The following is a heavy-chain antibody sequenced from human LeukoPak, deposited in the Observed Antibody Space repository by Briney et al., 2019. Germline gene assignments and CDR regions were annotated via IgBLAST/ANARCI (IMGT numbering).Heavy chain of an antibody. J-gene: IGHJ4*02. V-gene: IGHV1-69*13. Sequence: SVKVSCKASGGTFSSYAISWVRQAPGQGLEWMGGIIPIFGTANYAQKFQGRVTITADESTSTAYMELSSLRSEDTAVYYCARDITVRGVIPGYWGQGTLVTVSS. D-gene: IGHD3-10*01. CDR2: IIPIFGTA. CDR1: GGTFSSYA. CDR3: ARDITVRGVIPGY.